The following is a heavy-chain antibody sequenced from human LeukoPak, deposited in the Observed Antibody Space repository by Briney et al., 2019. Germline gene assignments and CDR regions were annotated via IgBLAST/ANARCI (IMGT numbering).Heavy chain of an antibody. CDR2: IYYSGST. CDR1: GGSISSSTYY. D-gene: IGHD3-9*01. Sequence: SETLSLTCTVSGGSISSSTYYWGWVRQPPGKGLEWIGSIYYSGSTYYNPALKSRVTIFVDTSKTQFSLKLDSVTAADTAVYYCASGYFAADYWGQGTLVTVSS. V-gene: IGHV4-39*01. J-gene: IGHJ4*02. CDR3: ASGYFAADY.